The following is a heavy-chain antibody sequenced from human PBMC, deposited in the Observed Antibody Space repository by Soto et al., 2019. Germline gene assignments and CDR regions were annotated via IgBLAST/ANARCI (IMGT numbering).Heavy chain of an antibody. J-gene: IGHJ2*01. CDR2: IKQDGSEK. Sequence: PGGSLRFSCAASGFTFSTSWMSGVRQAPGKGLEWVANIKQDGSEKYYVDSVKGRFTISRDNAKNSLYLQMNSLRAEDTAVYYWARDGPELLRWYFDLWGRRTLVTVSS. V-gene: IGHV3-7*03. CDR1: GFTFSTSW. D-gene: IGHD1-26*01. CDR3: ARDGPELLRWYFDL.